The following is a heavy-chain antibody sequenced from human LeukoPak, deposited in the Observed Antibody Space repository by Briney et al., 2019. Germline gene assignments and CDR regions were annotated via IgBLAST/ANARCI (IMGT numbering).Heavy chain of an antibody. D-gene: IGHD2-21*01. V-gene: IGHV3-30-3*01. CDR3: ARDFAFPDAFDI. J-gene: IGHJ3*02. CDR2: ISYDGSNK. Sequence: GGSLRLSCAASGFTFSSYAMHWVRQAPGKGLEWVAVISYDGSNKYYADSVKGRFTISRDNSKNTLYLQMNSLRAEDTAVYYCARDFAFPDAFDIWGQGTMVTVPS. CDR1: GFTFSSYA.